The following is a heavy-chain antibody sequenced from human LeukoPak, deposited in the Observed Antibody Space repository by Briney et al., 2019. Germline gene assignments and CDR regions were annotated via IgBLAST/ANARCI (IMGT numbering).Heavy chain of an antibody. Sequence: GGSLRLSCAASGFAFSSYTISWVRQAPGQGLEWVSCISSSSNYIYYADSVKGRFTISRDNAKTSLYLQMNSLRAEDMAVYDCAAPYSDAFDIWGQGTMVTVSS. CDR1: GFAFSSYT. V-gene: IGHV3-21*01. CDR3: AAPYSDAFDI. D-gene: IGHD1-26*01. CDR2: ISSSSNYI. J-gene: IGHJ3*02.